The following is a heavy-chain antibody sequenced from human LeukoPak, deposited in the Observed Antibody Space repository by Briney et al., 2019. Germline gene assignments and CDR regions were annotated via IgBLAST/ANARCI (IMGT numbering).Heavy chain of an antibody. Sequence: GESLKISCKASGYIFTNYWIGWVRQMPGKGLEWMGIIYPGDSDTRYSPSFQGQVTISADKSISTAYLQWSSLKASDTAMYYCARHVGGGYYDSSGYYFDYWGQGTLVTVSS. D-gene: IGHD3-22*01. V-gene: IGHV5-51*01. CDR3: ARHVGGGYYDSSGYYFDY. CDR2: IYPGDSDT. CDR1: GYIFTNYW. J-gene: IGHJ4*02.